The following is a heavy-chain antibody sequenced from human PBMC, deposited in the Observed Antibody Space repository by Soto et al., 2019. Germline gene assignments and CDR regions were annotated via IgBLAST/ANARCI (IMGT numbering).Heavy chain of an antibody. Sequence: GGSLRLSRAASGFTFSSYSMNRVRQAPGKGLEWVSSISSSSSYIYYADSVKGRFTISRDNAKNSLYLQMNSLRAEDTAVYYCARADCSGGSCYLSPAFDIWGQGTMVTVSS. CDR1: GFTFSSYS. CDR2: ISSSSSYI. V-gene: IGHV3-21*01. CDR3: ARADCSGGSCYLSPAFDI. J-gene: IGHJ3*02. D-gene: IGHD2-15*01.